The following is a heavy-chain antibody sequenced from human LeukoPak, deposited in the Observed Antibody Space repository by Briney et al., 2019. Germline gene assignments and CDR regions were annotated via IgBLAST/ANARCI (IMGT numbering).Heavy chain of an antibody. CDR1: GFTFSDYY. CDR2: ISSSGSTL. J-gene: IGHJ6*02. V-gene: IGHV3-11*01. D-gene: IGHD2-15*01. Sequence: GGSLRLSCAASGFTFSDYYMSWIRQAPGKGLEWVSSISSSGSTLYYADSVKGRFTISRDNAKNSLYLQMNSLRAEDTAVYYCARVHCSGGSCYGPRYGMDVWGQGTTVTVSS. CDR3: ARVHCSGGSCYGPRYGMDV.